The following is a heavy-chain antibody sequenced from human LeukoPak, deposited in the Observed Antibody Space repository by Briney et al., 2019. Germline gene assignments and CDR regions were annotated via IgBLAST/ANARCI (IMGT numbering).Heavy chain of an antibody. CDR1: GFTFSSYA. Sequence: PGGSLRLSCAASGFTFSSYAMNWVRQAPGKGLEWVSTISGSGGSTYYADSVKGRFTISRDNSKNMLYVQVNSLRVEDTAVYYCAKAGTDNYYYMDVWGKGTTVTVSS. J-gene: IGHJ6*03. CDR2: ISGSGGST. D-gene: IGHD1-1*01. CDR3: AKAGTDNYYYMDV. V-gene: IGHV3-23*01.